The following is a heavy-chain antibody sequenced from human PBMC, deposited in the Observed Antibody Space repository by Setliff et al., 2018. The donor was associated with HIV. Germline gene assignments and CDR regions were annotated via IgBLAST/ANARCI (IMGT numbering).Heavy chain of an antibody. CDR3: AKTTPSSIRSPYYFYMDV. CDR1: GFEFSDYY. J-gene: IGHJ6*03. CDR2: ISPSGSTL. Sequence: PGGSLRLSCAASGFEFSDYYMSWIRQAPGKGLEWVSYISPSGSTLYYADSVKGRFTISRDNPKNSLYLQMNNLRAEDTAVYYCAKTTPSSIRSPYYFYMDVWCKGTTVTVSS. V-gene: IGHV3-11*04. D-gene: IGHD6-13*01.